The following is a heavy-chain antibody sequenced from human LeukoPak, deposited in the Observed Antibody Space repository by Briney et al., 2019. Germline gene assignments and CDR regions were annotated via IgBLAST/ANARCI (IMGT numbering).Heavy chain of an antibody. V-gene: IGHV1-69*01. CDR2: IIPIFGTA. CDR3: ARGRYRQLVTERPYYYYCYGMDV. CDR1: GGTFSSYA. D-gene: IGHD6-6*01. J-gene: IGHJ6*02. Sequence: SVKVSCKASGGTFSSYAISWVRQAPGQGLEWMGGIIPIFGTANYAQKFQGRVTITADESTSTAYMELSSLRSEDTAVYYCARGRYRQLVTERPYYYYCYGMDVWGQGTTVTVSS.